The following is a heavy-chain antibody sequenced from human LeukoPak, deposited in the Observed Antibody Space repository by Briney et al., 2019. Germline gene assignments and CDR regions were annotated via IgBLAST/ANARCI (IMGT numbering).Heavy chain of an antibody. Sequence: SVKVSCKASGGTFSTSAFSWVRQAPGQGLEWMGGINPFFATANYAQKFQGRVSTTTDASTSTAYMELSSLRSEDTAVYYCASAPTYYYDSSGYYPFDYWGQGTLVTVSS. CDR1: GGTFSTSA. CDR2: INPFFATA. D-gene: IGHD3-22*01. V-gene: IGHV1-69*05. CDR3: ASAPTYYYDSSGYYPFDY. J-gene: IGHJ4*02.